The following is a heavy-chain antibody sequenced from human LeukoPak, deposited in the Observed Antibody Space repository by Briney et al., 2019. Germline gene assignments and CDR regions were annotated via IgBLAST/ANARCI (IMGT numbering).Heavy chain of an antibody. CDR3: ARGPDIVVIPIVDDAFAI. Sequence: GGSLRLSCAASGFTFSTYSMNWVRRAPGKGLEWVSSIGGNSKYIYYADSVKGRFTTSRDNAENSLYLQMNSLRAEDTAVYYCARGPDIVVIPIVDDAFAIWGQGTMVTVSS. CDR1: GFTFSTYS. J-gene: IGHJ3*02. D-gene: IGHD2-2*01. CDR2: IGGNSKYI. V-gene: IGHV3-21*01.